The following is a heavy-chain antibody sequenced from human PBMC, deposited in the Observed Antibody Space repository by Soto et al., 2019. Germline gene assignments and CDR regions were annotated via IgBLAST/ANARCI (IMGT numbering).Heavy chain of an antibody. CDR2: ISAYNGNT. Sequence: GASVKVSCKASGYTFTSYVISWVLQAPGQGLEWMGWISAYNGNTNYAQKLQGRVTMTTDTSTSTAYMELRSLRSDDTAVYYCARDRHCSSTSCQRYYYYGMDVWGQGTTVTVSS. J-gene: IGHJ6*02. V-gene: IGHV1-18*04. D-gene: IGHD2-2*01. CDR3: ARDRHCSSTSCQRYYYYGMDV. CDR1: GYTFTSYV.